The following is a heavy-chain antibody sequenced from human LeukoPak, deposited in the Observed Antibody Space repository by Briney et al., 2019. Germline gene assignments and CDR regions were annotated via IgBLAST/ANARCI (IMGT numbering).Heavy chain of an antibody. CDR3: ATLFLGAGY. J-gene: IGHJ4*02. V-gene: IGHV4-39*07. D-gene: IGHD3-3*01. Sequence: SETLPLTCTVSGGSISSSSYYWGWIRQPPGKGLEWIGSIYYSGSTYYNPSLKSRVTISVDTSKNQFSLKLSSVTAADTAVYYCATLFLGAGYWGQGTLVTVSS. CDR2: IYYSGST. CDR1: GGSISSSSYY.